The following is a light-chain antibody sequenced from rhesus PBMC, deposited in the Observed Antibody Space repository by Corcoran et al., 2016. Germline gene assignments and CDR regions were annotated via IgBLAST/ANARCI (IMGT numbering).Light chain of an antibody. CDR1: QSVGST. Sequence: ETVMMQSPATLSLSPGERATLSCSASQSVGSTLAWYQQKPGQAPRLLIYCASGRATGIPDRLSGGGSGTEFTLTISSLEPEYVGVYYCQKYNDWPFTFGPGTKLDI. CDR3: QKYNDWPFT. J-gene: IGKJ3*01. CDR2: CAS. V-gene: IGKV3-24*04.